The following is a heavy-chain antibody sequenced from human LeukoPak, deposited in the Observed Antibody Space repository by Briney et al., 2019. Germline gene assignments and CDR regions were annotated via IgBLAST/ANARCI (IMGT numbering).Heavy chain of an antibody. CDR3: ARELVSLGTGYFDL. V-gene: IGHV3-23*01. J-gene: IGHJ2*01. Sequence: GGSLRLSCEASGFTFRTYGMTWVRQAPGRGLEWVSGITGSSTWTYYADSVKGRFTISRDNSNNTLHLQMNSLRAEDTAIYYCARELVSLGTGYFDLWGRGTLVTVSS. CDR1: GFTFRTYG. D-gene: IGHD7-27*01. CDR2: ITGSSTWT.